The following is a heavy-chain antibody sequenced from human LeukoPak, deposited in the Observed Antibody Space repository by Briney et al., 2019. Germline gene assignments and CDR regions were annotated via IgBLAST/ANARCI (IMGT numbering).Heavy chain of an antibody. D-gene: IGHD5-12*01. J-gene: IGHJ4*02. CDR1: GFTFSSYG. V-gene: IGHV3-30*02. CDR3: AKTTSYSGYGFDY. Sequence: GGYLRLSCAASGFTFSSYGMHWVRQAPGKGLEWVAFIRYDASDKYYADSVKGRFTISRDNSKNTVYLQMDSLGAEDAAVYYCAKTTSYSGYGFDYWGQGTLVTVSS. CDR2: IRYDASDK.